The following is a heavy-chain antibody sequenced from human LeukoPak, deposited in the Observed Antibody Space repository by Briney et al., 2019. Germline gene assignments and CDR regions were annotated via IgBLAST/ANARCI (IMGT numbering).Heavy chain of an antibody. Sequence: PGGSLRLSCAGAGFTLSNYWMSWVRQAPGKGLEWVANIRQDGNEKYYVDSVKGRFTISRDNPKNSLYLQMNSLRAEDTAIYYCARPRAAQTYDCWGQGTLVTVSS. CDR1: GFTLSNYW. V-gene: IGHV3-7*04. CDR3: ARPRAAQTYDC. D-gene: IGHD6-13*01. J-gene: IGHJ4*02. CDR2: IRQDGNEK.